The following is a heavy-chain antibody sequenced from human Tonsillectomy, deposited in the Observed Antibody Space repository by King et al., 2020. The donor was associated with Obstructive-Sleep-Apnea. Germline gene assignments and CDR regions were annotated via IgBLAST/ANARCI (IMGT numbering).Heavy chain of an antibody. J-gene: IGHJ4*02. CDR1: GGSISSYY. CDR3: ARERGAVAYSSGWYDY. CDR2: IYTSGST. Sequence: VQLQESGPGLVKPSETLSLTCTVSGGSISSYYWSWIRQPAGKGLEWIWRIYTSGSTNYNPSLKSRVTMSVDTSKNQFSLKLSSVTAADTAVYYCARERGAVAYSSGWYDYWGQGILVTVSS. D-gene: IGHD6-19*01. V-gene: IGHV4-4*07.